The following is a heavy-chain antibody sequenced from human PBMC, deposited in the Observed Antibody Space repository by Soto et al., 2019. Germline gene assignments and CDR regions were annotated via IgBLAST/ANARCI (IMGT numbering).Heavy chain of an antibody. CDR1: GFTFSSYS. CDR2: ISSSSSYI. J-gene: IGHJ4*02. D-gene: IGHD2-8*01. V-gene: IGHV3-21*01. CDR3: ARDYCTNGVCPLLYYFDY. Sequence: PGGSLRLSCAASGFTFSSYSMNWVRQAPGKGLEWVSSISSSSSYIYYADSVKGRFTISRDNARNSLYLQMNSLRAEDTAVYYCARDYCTNGVCPLLYYFDYWGQGTLVTVSS.